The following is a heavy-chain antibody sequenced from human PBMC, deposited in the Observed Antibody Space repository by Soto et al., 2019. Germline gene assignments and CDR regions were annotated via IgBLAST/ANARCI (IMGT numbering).Heavy chain of an antibody. D-gene: IGHD4-4*01. Sequence: GASGKVSWKGSGYTFSRNGISWGGQGSGQGLEWMGWISAYNRNTNYAQKLQGRVTMTTDTSTSTAYMELRSLRFDDTAVYYCAREARLTTIRFDYWGQGTLVTVSS. CDR2: ISAYNRNT. CDR3: AREARLTTIRFDY. J-gene: IGHJ4*02. CDR1: GYTFSRNG. V-gene: IGHV1-18*01.